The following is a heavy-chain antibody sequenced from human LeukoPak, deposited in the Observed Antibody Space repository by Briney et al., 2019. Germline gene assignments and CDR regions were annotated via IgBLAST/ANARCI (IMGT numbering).Heavy chain of an antibody. CDR1: GGSTSSYY. V-gene: IGHV4-59*01. J-gene: IGHJ4*02. D-gene: IGHD3-10*01. CDR3: ARSELLWFGGVNSGFDY. Sequence: PSETLSLTCIVSGGSTSSYYWSWIRQPPGKGLEWIGFIYYSGSTNYNPSLKSRVTISVDTSKNQFSLKLSSVTAADTAVYYCARSELLWFGGVNSGFDYWGQGTLVTVSS. CDR2: IYYSGST.